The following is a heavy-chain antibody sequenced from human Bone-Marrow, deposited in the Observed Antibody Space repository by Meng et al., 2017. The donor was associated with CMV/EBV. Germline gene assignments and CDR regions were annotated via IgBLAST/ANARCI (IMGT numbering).Heavy chain of an antibody. CDR1: GGSISSSSYY. J-gene: IGHJ4*02. CDR3: ARAVYYYDSSYDY. Sequence: SETLSLTCTVSGGSISSSSYYWSWIRQPPGKGLEWIGEINHSGSTNYNPSLKSRVTISVDTSKNQFSLKLSSVTAADTAVYYCARAVYYYDSSYDYWGQGTLVTVSS. V-gene: IGHV4-39*07. D-gene: IGHD3-22*01. CDR2: INHSGST.